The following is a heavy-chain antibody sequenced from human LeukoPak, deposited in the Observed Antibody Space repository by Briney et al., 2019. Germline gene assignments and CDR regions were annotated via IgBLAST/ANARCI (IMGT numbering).Heavy chain of an antibody. D-gene: IGHD1-26*01. V-gene: IGHV3-66*01. J-gene: IGHJ3*02. CDR3: ARDVGFIVGVTPGAFDT. CDR2: IYSGGNT. Sequence: PGGSLRLSCAASGFTVSSNYMTGVRQAPGKGLEGVSVIYSGGNTYYADSRKGRFTISRDNTKNTLYLQMKRLRAADTAVYYCARDVGFIVGVTPGAFDTWGQGTMVTVSS. CDR1: GFTVSSNY.